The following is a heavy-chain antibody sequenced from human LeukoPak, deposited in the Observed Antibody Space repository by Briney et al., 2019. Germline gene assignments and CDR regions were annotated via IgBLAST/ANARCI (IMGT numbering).Heavy chain of an antibody. J-gene: IGHJ6*03. Sequence: GASVKVSCKASGYTFTSYGISWVRQAPGQGLEWMGWISAYNGNTNYAQKFQGRVTITTDESTSTAYMELSSLRSEDTAVYYCARGSPGLGYYYYMDVWGKGTTVTVSS. D-gene: IGHD3-10*01. CDR2: ISAYNGNT. CDR3: ARGSPGLGYYYYMDV. CDR1: GYTFTSYG. V-gene: IGHV1-18*01.